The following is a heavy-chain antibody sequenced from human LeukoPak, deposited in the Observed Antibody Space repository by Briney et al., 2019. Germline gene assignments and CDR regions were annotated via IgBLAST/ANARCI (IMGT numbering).Heavy chain of an antibody. CDR1: GGSISSGGYY. V-gene: IGHV4-31*03. CDR3: ARGTVYNWHYVLRFDP. D-gene: IGHD1-7*01. J-gene: IGHJ5*02. CDR2: IYYSGST. Sequence: SETLSLTCTVSGGSISSGGYYWSWIRQHPGKGLEWIGYIYYSGSTYYNPSLKSRVTISVDTSKNQFSLKLSSVTAADTAVYYCARGTVYNWHYVLRFDPWGQGTLVTVSS.